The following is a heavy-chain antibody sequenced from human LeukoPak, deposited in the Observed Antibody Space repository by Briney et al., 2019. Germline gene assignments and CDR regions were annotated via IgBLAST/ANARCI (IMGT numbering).Heavy chain of an antibody. CDR2: IKSIGYGGTT. Sequence: PGGSLRLSCTASGFTFGDFAMSWVRQAPGKGLEWVGFIKSIGYGGTTEYAASVEGRFTISRDDSKSVAYLQMNSLQIEDTALYFCARGAKWQQSNSFVDYWGQGTLVTVSS. J-gene: IGHJ4*02. V-gene: IGHV3-49*04. CDR3: ARGAKWQQSNSFVDY. D-gene: IGHD5-24*01. CDR1: GFTFGDFA.